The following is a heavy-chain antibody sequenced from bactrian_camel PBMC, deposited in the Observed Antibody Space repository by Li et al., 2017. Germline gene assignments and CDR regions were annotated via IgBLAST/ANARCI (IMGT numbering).Heavy chain of an antibody. V-gene: IGHV3S63*01. CDR2: LRSDGST. Sequence: HVQLVESGGGSVQSGEALTLTCSTTGFEFDGSFGDSDIGWYRRRSTCEPVAILRSDGSTYYADSVNGRFIISQDSGRNTVYLQMNNLQFDDTSMYFCGGGGVGLFEATYRYWGQGTQVTVS. CDR3: GGGGVGLFEATYRY. CDR1: GFEFDGSFGDSD. D-gene: IGHD1*01. J-gene: IGHJ4*01.